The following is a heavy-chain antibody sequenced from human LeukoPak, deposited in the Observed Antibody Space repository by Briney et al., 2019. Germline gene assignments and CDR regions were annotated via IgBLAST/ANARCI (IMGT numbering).Heavy chain of an antibody. D-gene: IGHD3-9*01. CDR1: GGSISSHY. CDR2: SYYSGST. Sequence: SETLSLTCTVSGGSISSHYWSWIRQPPGKGLEWIGYSYYSGSTNYNPSLKSRVTISVDTSKNQFSLKLSSVTAADTAVYYCARDAAGNDILTGYVYYYYMDVWAKGPRSPSP. V-gene: IGHV4-59*11. J-gene: IGHJ6*03. CDR3: ARDAAGNDILTGYVYYYYMDV.